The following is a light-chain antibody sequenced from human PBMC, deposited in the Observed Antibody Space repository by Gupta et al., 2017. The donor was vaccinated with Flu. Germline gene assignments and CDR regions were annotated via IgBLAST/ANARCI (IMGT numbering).Light chain of an antibody. CDR1: QSVSSNS. CDR3: QQYGSSPFT. J-gene: IGKJ3*01. CDR2: GAS. Sequence: SVLPQSPGTLSLSTGETATLSCRASQSVSSNSLAWYQQKPGQAPMLLIFGASSRATGIRYRFSGSGSGTDFTLTISRLDPEDFAVYCCQQYGSSPFTFGPRTKVEIK. V-gene: IGKV3-20*01.